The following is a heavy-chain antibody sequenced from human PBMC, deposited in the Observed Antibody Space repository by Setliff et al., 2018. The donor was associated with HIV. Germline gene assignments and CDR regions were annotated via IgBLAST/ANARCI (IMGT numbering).Heavy chain of an antibody. D-gene: IGHD3-9*01. J-gene: IGHJ5*02. V-gene: IGHV4-59*08. CDR3: ARTSLYGYDTLTGHHNDDCWFDP. CDR2: IYYSGSP. CDR1: GGSISSYY. Sequence: SETLSLTCTVSGGSISSYYWGWIRQPPGKGLEWIGYIYYSGSPNYNPSLKSRVAISVDTSKNQFSLKLTSVTAADTDVYYCARTSLYGYDTLTGHHNDDCWFDPWGQGTLVTVSS.